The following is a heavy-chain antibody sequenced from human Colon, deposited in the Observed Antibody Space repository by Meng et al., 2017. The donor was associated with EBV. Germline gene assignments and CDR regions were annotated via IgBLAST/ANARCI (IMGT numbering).Heavy chain of an antibody. CDR1: GGPISRTGTC. Sequence: QLQLRESGLVLVKPSETLALTCTVSGGPISRTGTCGGWIRQPPGKGLEWIGSQCHADDTYYNPSLMGRVTISVGTSKNQVSLKLTSVTAADTSIYYCARHTFSGNPGGIDSWGQGILVTVSS. CDR2: QCHADDT. CDR3: ARHTFSGNPGGIDS. J-gene: IGHJ4*02. D-gene: IGHD4-23*01. V-gene: IGHV4-39*01.